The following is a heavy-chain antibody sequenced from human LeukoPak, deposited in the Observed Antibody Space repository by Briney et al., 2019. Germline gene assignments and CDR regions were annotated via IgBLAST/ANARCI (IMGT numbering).Heavy chain of an antibody. Sequence: GGSLRLSCAASGFTFSSYSMNWVRQAPGKGLEWVSSISSSSSYIYYAGSVKGRFTISRDNAKNTLYLQMNSLRAEDTAVYYCAKQVWYSTSWYSDYWGQGTLVTVSS. CDR3: AKQVWYSTSWYSDY. D-gene: IGHD6-13*01. CDR1: GFTFSSYS. J-gene: IGHJ4*02. CDR2: ISSSSSYI. V-gene: IGHV3-21*04.